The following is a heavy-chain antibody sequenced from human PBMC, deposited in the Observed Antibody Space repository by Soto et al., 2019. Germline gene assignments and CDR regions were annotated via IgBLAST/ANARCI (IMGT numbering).Heavy chain of an antibody. Sequence: GGSLRLSCAASGFTFDDYAMHWVRQAPGEGLEWVSGISWNSGSIGYADSVKGRFTISRDNAKNSLYLQMNSLRAEDTALYYCAKDRSIGSYYYYYMDVWGKGTTVTVSS. V-gene: IGHV3-9*01. J-gene: IGHJ6*03. CDR2: ISWNSGSI. CDR3: AKDRSIGSYYYYYMDV. CDR1: GFTFDDYA. D-gene: IGHD1-26*01.